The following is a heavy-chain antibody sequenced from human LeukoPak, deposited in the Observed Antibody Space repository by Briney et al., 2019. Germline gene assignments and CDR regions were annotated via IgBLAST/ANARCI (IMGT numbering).Heavy chain of an antibody. J-gene: IGHJ4*02. CDR1: GFTFISYW. CDR3: AKDSWSGYYYLVGRGGGSPFDY. D-gene: IGHD3-22*01. CDR2: IKQDGSEK. V-gene: IGHV3-7*01. Sequence: GGSLRLSCAASGFTFISYWMSWVRQAPGKGLEWVANIKQDGSEKYYVDSVKGRFTISRDNAKNSLYLQMNSLRAEDTAVYYCAKDSWSGYYYLVGRGGGSPFDYWGQGTLVTVSS.